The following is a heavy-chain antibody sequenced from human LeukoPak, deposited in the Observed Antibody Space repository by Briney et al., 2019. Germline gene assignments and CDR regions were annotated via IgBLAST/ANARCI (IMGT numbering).Heavy chain of an antibody. J-gene: IGHJ4*02. CDR3: VGGIGWQPDY. D-gene: IGHD6-19*01. CDR1: PGITFSDCW. V-gene: IGHV3-7*03. Sequence: HPGGSLGLSCAASPGITFSDCWMNWVRQAPGQGLEWVAIIRQDGREKLYLDSVKGRFTISRDNAKSSVYLQINSLRAEDTAVYYCVGGIGWQPDYWGQGTLVTVSS. CDR2: IRQDGREK.